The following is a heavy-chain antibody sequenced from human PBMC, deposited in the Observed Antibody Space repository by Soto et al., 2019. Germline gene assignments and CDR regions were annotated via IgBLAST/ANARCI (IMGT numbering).Heavy chain of an antibody. D-gene: IGHD3-10*01. CDR3: ARGAGGDYYGSGSPYYYYYGMDV. CDR2: IYYSGST. CDR1: GGSISSGDYY. Sequence: SETLSLTCTVSGGSISSGDYYWSWIRQPPGKGLEWIGYIYYSGSTYYNPSLKSRVTISVDTSKNQFSLKLSSVTAADTAVYYCARGAGGDYYGSGSPYYYYYGMDVWGQGTTVTVSS. V-gene: IGHV4-30-4*01. J-gene: IGHJ6*02.